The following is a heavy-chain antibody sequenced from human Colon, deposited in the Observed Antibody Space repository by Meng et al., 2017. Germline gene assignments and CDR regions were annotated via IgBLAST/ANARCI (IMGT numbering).Heavy chain of an antibody. CDR1: GDSVFSNRAL. Sequence: QPQMAQYRSGLRHRPATSSPPLAIAGDSVFSNRALWHWVRQSPSRGLEWAGQTYYRSEWQNHYGVSVKSGITINPDTSKNQFSLQLNSVTPEDTAVYYCARDSSSSAYSPFDYWGQGTLVTVSS. CDR2: TYYRSEWQN. CDR3: ARDSSSSAYSPFDY. D-gene: IGHD3-22*01. J-gene: IGHJ4*02. V-gene: IGHV6-1*01.